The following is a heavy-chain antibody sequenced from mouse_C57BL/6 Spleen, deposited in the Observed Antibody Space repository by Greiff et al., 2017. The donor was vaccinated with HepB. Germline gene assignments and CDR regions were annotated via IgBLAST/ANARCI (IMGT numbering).Heavy chain of an antibody. D-gene: IGHD1-1*02. CDR1: GYTFTSYW. CDR2: IDPSDSYT. J-gene: IGHJ3*01. CDR3: ARGGGKGFAY. Sequence: QVQLQQPGAELVMPGASVKLSCKASGYTFTSYWMHWVKQRPGQGLEWIGEIDPSDSYTNYNQKFKGKSTLTVDKSSSTAYMQLSSLTSEDSAVYYGARGGGKGFAYWGQGTLVTVSA. V-gene: IGHV1-69*01.